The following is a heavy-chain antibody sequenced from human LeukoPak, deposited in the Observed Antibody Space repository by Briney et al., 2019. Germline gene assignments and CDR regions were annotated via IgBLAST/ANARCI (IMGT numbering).Heavy chain of an antibody. V-gene: IGHV1-46*01. D-gene: IGHD3-10*01. CDR1: GYTFSSYY. Sequence: GASVKVSCEASGYTFSSYYLLWVRQAPGQGLEWMGMINPSGGSTTYAQEFQGRVTLTRDTSTSTVYMEVRSLRSGDTAVYYCARYGAAFGPIDYWGQGTLVTASS. CDR2: INPSGGST. J-gene: IGHJ4*02. CDR3: ARYGAAFGPIDY.